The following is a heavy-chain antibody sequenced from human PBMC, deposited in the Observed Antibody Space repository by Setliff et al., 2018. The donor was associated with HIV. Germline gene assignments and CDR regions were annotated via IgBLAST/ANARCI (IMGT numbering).Heavy chain of an antibody. CDR3: ARFEVTTVTTRDY. CDR1: GGSFSSHY. CDR2: IHHTGYI. J-gene: IGHJ4*02. Sequence: SETLSLTCAVYGGSFSSHYWSWIRQPPGKGLEWIGEIHHTGYINYHPSFKSRVTISLDTSRNQFSLKLRSVTAADTAVYYCARFEVTTVTTRDYWGQGTLVTVS. D-gene: IGHD4-17*01. V-gene: IGHV4-34*01.